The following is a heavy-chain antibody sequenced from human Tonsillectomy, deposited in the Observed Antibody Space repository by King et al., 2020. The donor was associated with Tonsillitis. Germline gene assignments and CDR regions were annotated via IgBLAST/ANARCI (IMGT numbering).Heavy chain of an antibody. V-gene: IGHV3-33*05. J-gene: IGHJ4*02. CDR3: ERERLYSSGWGIDY. D-gene: IGHD6-19*01. Sequence: VQLVESGGGVVQPGRSLSLSCAASGFSFSSNGMHWVRQAPGKGLEWVAVISFDGSNKNYADSVKGRFTISRDNSNNTLFLHMNSLRAEDTAVYYCERERLYSSGWGIDYWGQGALLSVSS. CDR1: GFSFSSNG. CDR2: ISFDGSNK.